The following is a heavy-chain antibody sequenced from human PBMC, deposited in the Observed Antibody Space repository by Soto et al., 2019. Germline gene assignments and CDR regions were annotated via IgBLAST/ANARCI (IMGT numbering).Heavy chain of an antibody. D-gene: IGHD2-2*01. Sequence: EVQLLESGGGLVQPGGSLRLSCAASGFTFSSYAMSWVRQAPGKGLEWVSAISGSGGSTYYADSVKGRFTISRDNSKNTLYLQMNSLRAEDTAVYYCAKDRWEDIVVVPAAIVCYYYMDVWGKGTTVTVSS. J-gene: IGHJ6*03. CDR3: AKDRWEDIVVVPAAIVCYYYMDV. CDR2: ISGSGGST. CDR1: GFTFSSYA. V-gene: IGHV3-23*01.